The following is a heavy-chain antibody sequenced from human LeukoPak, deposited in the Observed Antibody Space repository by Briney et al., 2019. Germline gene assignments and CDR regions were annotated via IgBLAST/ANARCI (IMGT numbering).Heavy chain of an antibody. J-gene: IGHJ4*02. Sequence: GGSLRLSCAASGFTFSRYWMSWVRQAPGKGLEWVANIKQDGREKYYVDSVKGRFTISRDNAKNTLYLQMNSLRAEDTAVYYCARTTYCSGGSCYYYFDYWGQGTLVTVSS. D-gene: IGHD2-15*01. CDR2: IKQDGREK. CDR3: ARTTYCSGGSCYYYFDY. V-gene: IGHV3-7*01. CDR1: GFTFSRYW.